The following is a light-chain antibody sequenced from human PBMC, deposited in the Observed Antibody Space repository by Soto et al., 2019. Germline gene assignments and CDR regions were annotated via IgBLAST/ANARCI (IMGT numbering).Light chain of an antibody. CDR3: QSYDRSLSGYV. J-gene: IGLJ1*01. CDR1: SSNIGAGYD. V-gene: IGLV1-40*01. CDR2: GNS. Sequence: QSVLTQPPSVSGAPGQRVTISCTGSSSNIGAGYDVHWYQQLPGTAPKLLISGNSNRPSGVPDRFSGSKSGTSASLAITGLQAEDEADYYCQSYDRSLSGYVFGRGTKVTVL.